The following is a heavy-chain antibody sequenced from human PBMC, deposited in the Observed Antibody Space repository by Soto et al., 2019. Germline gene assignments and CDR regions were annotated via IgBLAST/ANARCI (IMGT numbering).Heavy chain of an antibody. J-gene: IGHJ6*02. CDR1: GFTFSTYG. V-gene: IGHV3-30*18. CDR3: AKDLQSFGDYDYYCYGMDV. Sequence: QVQLVESGGGEVQPGRSLTISCAASGFTFSTYGMHWVRQTPGKGLEWVAVISYDGTNKFYSDSVKGRFTISRDNFKYKMTLQLKILRADDTAVYSCAKDLQSFGDYDYYCYGMDVWGLGTRVTVSS. D-gene: IGHD3-3*01. CDR2: ISYDGTNK.